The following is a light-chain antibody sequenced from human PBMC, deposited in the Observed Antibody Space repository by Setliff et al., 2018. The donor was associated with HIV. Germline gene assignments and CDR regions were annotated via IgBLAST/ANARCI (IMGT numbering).Light chain of an antibody. CDR1: SSDIGSSNF. V-gene: IGLV2-14*03. CDR3: SSYSINNLYV. J-gene: IGLJ1*01. CDR2: NVD. Sequence: QSALTQPASVSGSPGQSITISCTGTSSDIGSSNFVSWYQQHPGKAPKVMIYNVDKRPSGVSNRVSGSKSGNTASLTISGLQTEDEADYYCSSYSINNLYVFATGTKVTVL.